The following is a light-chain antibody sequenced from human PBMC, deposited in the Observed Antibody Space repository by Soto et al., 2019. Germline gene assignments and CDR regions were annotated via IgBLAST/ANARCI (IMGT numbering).Light chain of an antibody. CDR2: DAS. Sequence: EIVLTQSLATLSLSPGERATLSCRASQSVSSYLAWYQQKPGQAPRLLIYDASNRATGIPARFSGSGSGTDFTLTISSLEPEDFAVYYCQQRSNWWTFGQGTKVDIK. CDR1: QSVSSY. CDR3: QQRSNWWT. J-gene: IGKJ1*01. V-gene: IGKV3-11*01.